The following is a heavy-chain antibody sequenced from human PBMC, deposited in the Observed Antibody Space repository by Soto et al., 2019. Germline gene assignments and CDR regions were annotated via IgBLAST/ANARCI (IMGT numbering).Heavy chain of an antibody. CDR2: IKQDGSEK. CDR1: GFTFSSYW. CDR3: ATHPYSSGWYC. Sequence: VPLVESGGGLVQPGGSLRLSCAASGFTFSSYWMTWVRQAPGKGLEWVANIKQDGSEKYYVDSVKGRFTISRDNAKNSLYLQMNSLRAEDTAVYYCATHPYSSGWYCWGQGTLVTVSS. V-gene: IGHV3-7*02. J-gene: IGHJ4*02. D-gene: IGHD6-13*01.